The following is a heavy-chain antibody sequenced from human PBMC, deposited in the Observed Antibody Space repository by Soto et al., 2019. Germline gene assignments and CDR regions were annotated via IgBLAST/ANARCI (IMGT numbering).Heavy chain of an antibody. CDR3: AREGNLGRWLQPLDF. CDR2: IHYNGNT. CDR1: DDSSSAYS. J-gene: IGHJ4*02. Sequence: SETKSLTCTVSDDSSSAYSGSWVRQPPGKGLEWIGNIHYNGNTKYNPSLKSRVTMSVDTSKNQFSLKLISVTAADTAKYFCAREGNLGRWLQPLDFWGQGTLGTVSS. D-gene: IGHD5-12*01. V-gene: IGHV4-59*01.